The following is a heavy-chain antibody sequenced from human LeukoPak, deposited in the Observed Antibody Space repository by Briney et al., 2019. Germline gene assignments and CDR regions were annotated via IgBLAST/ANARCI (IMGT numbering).Heavy chain of an antibody. D-gene: IGHD3-10*01. CDR3: ARAAHYYGSGSYGMDV. Sequence: ASVKVSCKASGYTFTGYYMHWVRQAPGQGLEWMGWINPNSGGTNYAQKFQGWVTMTRDTSISTAYMALSRLRSDDTAVYYCARAAHYYGSGSYGMDVWGKGTRVTVSS. CDR2: INPNSGGT. J-gene: IGHJ6*04. CDR1: GYTFTGYY. V-gene: IGHV1-2*04.